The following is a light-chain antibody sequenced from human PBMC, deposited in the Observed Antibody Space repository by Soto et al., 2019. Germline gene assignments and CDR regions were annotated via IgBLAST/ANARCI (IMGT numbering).Light chain of an antibody. CDR2: AAY. CDR3: QQGYSTPLT. CDR1: QSISNY. V-gene: IGKV1-39*01. J-gene: IGKJ4*01. Sequence: DIQMTQSPSSLSASVGDRVTITCRASQSISNYLNLYPQKPGKAPKLLIYAAYSLQSGVPSRLSGSGSGTAFTLTISSLQAEDFATYYCQQGYSTPLTFGGGTKVEIK.